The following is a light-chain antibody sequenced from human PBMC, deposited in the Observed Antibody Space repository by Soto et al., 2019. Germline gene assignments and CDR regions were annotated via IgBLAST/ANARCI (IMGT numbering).Light chain of an antibody. CDR2: DAS. CDR3: QQRSNWPSIP. V-gene: IGKV3-11*01. CDR1: QSVSSY. J-gene: IGKJ5*01. Sequence: IVRTQSPATLSHSPGEGAALSCRASQSVSSYLAWYQQKPGQSPRLLIYDASTRAPGIPASFSGSGTRTDFTHTICSLEPEDSAVYHSQQRSNWPSIPFGQGTRLEI.